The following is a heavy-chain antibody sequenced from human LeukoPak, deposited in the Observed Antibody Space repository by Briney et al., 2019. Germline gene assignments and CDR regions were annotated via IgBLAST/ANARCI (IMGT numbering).Heavy chain of an antibody. CDR2: ISYDGSNK. V-gene: IGHV3-30-3*01. CDR3: AKGNNWNYVGYFDY. CDR1: GFTFSSYA. Sequence: PGGSLRLSCAASGFTFSSYAMHWVRQAPGKGLEWVAVISYDGSNKYYADSVKGRFTISRDNSKNTLYLQMNSLRAEDTALYYCAKGNNWNYVGYFDYWGQGTLVTVSS. D-gene: IGHD1-7*01. J-gene: IGHJ4*02.